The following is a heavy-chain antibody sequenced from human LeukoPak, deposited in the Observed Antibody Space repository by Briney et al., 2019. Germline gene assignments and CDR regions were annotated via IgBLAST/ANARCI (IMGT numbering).Heavy chain of an antibody. CDR3: ARGPMVRGVIVAGFVDY. Sequence: ASVKVSCKASGYTFTSYDINWVRQATGQGLEWMGRMNPNSGNTDYAQKFQGRVTMTRNTSISTAYMELSSLRSEDTAVYYCARGPMVRGVIVAGFVDYWGQGTLVTVSS. CDR1: GYTFTSYD. J-gene: IGHJ4*02. D-gene: IGHD3-10*01. V-gene: IGHV1-8*01. CDR2: MNPNSGNT.